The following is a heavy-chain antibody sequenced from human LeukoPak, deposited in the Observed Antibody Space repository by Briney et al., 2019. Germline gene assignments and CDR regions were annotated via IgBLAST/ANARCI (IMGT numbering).Heavy chain of an antibody. CDR3: ARGPVVAPNWFDP. V-gene: IGHV4-61*01. D-gene: IGHD3-22*01. Sequence: SETLSLTCTVSGGSVSSGSYYWSWIRQPPGKGLEWIGYIYYSGSTNYNPSLKSRVTISVDTSKNQFSLKLSSVTAADTAVYYCARGPVVAPNWFDPWGQGTLVTVSS. J-gene: IGHJ5*02. CDR1: GGSVSSGSYY. CDR2: IYYSGST.